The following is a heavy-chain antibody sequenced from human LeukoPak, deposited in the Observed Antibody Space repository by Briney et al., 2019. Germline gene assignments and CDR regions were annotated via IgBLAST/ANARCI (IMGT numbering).Heavy chain of an antibody. D-gene: IGHD6-13*01. Sequence: GESLRISCKGSGYSFTSYWITWVRQMPGKGLEWMGRIDPSDSYTNYSPSSQGHVTISVDKSISTAYLQWSSLEASDTAMYYCARRDRYSWYSFDYWGQGTLVTVSS. V-gene: IGHV5-10-1*01. CDR2: IDPSDSYT. J-gene: IGHJ4*02. CDR3: ARRDRYSWYSFDY. CDR1: GYSFTSYW.